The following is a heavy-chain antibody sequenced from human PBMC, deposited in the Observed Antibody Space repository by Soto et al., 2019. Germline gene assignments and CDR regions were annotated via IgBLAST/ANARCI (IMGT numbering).Heavy chain of an antibody. J-gene: IGHJ4*02. Sequence: QTLSCAPCRHTFPGSGMKCVGQAPGKGLECVSYISSGCGMTFDADSEKVRLTITEDNAKISLYLQMNSLRGEDTALYYCASEYGSGFLVYWGQGTLVTVSS. D-gene: IGHD3-10*01. CDR3: ASEYGSGFLVY. V-gene: IGHV3-48*03. CDR2: ISSGCGMT. CDR1: RHTFPGSG.